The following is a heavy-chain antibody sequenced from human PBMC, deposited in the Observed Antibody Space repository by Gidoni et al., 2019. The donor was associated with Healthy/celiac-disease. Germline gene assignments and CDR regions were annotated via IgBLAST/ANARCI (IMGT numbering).Heavy chain of an antibody. J-gene: IGHJ4*02. Sequence: EVQLVESGGGLVQPGRSLRLSCAASGFTFDDYAMHWVRQAPGKGLEWVSGISWNSGSIGYADSVKGRFTISRDNAKNSLYLQMNSLRAEDTALYYCAKVDSSTSLRNYFDYWGQGTLVTVSS. CDR2: ISWNSGSI. D-gene: IGHD2-2*01. CDR3: AKVDSSTSLRNYFDY. CDR1: GFTFDDYA. V-gene: IGHV3-9*01.